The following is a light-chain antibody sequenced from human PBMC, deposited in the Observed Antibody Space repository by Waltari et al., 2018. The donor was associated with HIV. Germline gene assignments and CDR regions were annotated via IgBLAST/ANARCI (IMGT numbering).Light chain of an antibody. CDR3: SSYTSSSTYV. CDR1: SHDVASSKY. J-gene: IGLJ1*01. CDR2: DVS. Sequence: QSALTPPASVSGSPGQSITISCPGNSHDVASSKYVSWPQQHPGEAPKLIIHDVSDRPSGISNRFSGSKSGNTASLTISGLQTEDEADYYCSSYTSSSTYVFGTGTRVTVL. V-gene: IGLV2-14*03.